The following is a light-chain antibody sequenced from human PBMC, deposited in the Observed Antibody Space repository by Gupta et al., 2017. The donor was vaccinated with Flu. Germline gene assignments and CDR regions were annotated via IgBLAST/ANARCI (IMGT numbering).Light chain of an antibody. CDR1: QAVSTS. V-gene: IGKV3-15*01. CDR2: GAS. Sequence: VLTPSPAILSVSPGEAVTLTCRASQAVSTSIAWYKKKAGQAPRLLIQGASTRDSGVSDRFSGSGSGTEFTLTINGRQSEDFAVYYCQQYNDWHPLTFGGGTEVEIK. CDR3: QQYNDWHPLT. J-gene: IGKJ4*01.